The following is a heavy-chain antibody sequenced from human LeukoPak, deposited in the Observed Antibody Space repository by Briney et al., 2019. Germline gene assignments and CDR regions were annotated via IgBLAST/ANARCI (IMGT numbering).Heavy chain of an antibody. D-gene: IGHD3-22*01. CDR2: ISGSGGST. Sequence: PGGSLRLSCTASGFTISTYWMSWVRQAPGKGLEWVSAISGSGGSTYYADSVKGRFTISRGNSKNTLYLQMNSLRAEDTAVYYCARDKWVVTGYYNYGMDVWGQGTTVTVSS. CDR1: GFTISTYW. V-gene: IGHV3-23*01. J-gene: IGHJ6*02. CDR3: ARDKWVVTGYYNYGMDV.